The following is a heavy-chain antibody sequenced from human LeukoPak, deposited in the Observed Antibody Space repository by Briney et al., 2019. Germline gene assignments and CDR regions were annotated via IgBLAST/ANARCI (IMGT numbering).Heavy chain of an antibody. CDR2: MNPNSGNT. CDR3: ARVGNVYNWNYAKY. CDR1: GYTFTSYD. D-gene: IGHD1-7*01. J-gene: IGHJ4*02. V-gene: IGHV1-8*01. Sequence: ASVKVSCKASGYTFTSYDINWVRQATGQGLEWMGWMNPNSGNTGYAQKFQGRVTMTRSTSISTAYMELSSLRSEDTAVYYCARVGNVYNWNYAKYWGQGTLVTVSS.